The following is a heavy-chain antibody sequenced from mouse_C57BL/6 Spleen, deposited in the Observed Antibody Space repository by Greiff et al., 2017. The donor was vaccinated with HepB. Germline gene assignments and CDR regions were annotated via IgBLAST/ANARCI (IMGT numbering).Heavy chain of an antibody. V-gene: IGHV2-2*01. J-gene: IGHJ3*01. Sequence: VKLVESGPGLVQPSQSLSITCTVSGFSLTSYGVHWVRQSPGKGLEWLGVIWSGGSTDYNAAFISRLSISKDNSKSQVFFKMNSLQADDTAIYYCARNLEGIYYGNSFAYWGQGTLVTVSA. CDR1: GFSLTSYG. CDR2: IWSGGST. CDR3: ARNLEGIYYGNSFAY. D-gene: IGHD2-1*01.